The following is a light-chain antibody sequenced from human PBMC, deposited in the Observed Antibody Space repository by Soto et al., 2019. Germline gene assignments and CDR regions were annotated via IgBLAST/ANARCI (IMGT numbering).Light chain of an antibody. CDR3: QQSYSTPKIT. CDR1: QSISSY. CDR2: AAS. J-gene: IGKJ5*01. Sequence: DIQMTQSPSSLSASVGDRVTITCRASQSISSYLNWYQQKPGKAPKLLIYAASSLQSGVPSRFSGSGSGTDFTLTTSSLQPEDFANYYCQQSYSTPKITFGQGTRLEIK. V-gene: IGKV1-39*01.